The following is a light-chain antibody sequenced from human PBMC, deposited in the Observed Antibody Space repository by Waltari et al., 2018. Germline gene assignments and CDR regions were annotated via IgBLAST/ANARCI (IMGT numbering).Light chain of an antibody. J-gene: IGLJ3*02. V-gene: IGLV1-47*01. CDR1: SSNIGNNY. CDR2: RNN. CDR3: AAWDDSISSPRV. Sequence: QSALSQPPSASGTPGQRITISCSGSSSNIGNNYVYWYQQLPGTAPKLLIYRNNLRASGGPDGFSGSRSATSASLAISGLRSDDEATYYCAAWDDSISSPRVFGGGTKVTVL.